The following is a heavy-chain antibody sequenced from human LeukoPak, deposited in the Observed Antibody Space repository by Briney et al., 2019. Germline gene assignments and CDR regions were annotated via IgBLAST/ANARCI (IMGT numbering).Heavy chain of an antibody. Sequence: ASVKVSCKASGYTFTSYDINWVRQATGQGLEWMGWMNPNSGGTNYAQKFQGRVTMTRDTSISTAYMELSRLRSDDTAVYYCARDRLQYVAAAGTRMWFDPWGQGTLVTVSS. V-gene: IGHV1-2*02. CDR1: GYTFTSYD. D-gene: IGHD6-13*01. J-gene: IGHJ5*02. CDR2: MNPNSGGT. CDR3: ARDRLQYVAAAGTRMWFDP.